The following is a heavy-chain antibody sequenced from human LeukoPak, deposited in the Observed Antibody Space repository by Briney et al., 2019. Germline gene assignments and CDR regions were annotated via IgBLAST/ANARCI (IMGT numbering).Heavy chain of an antibody. CDR2: IYYSGST. CDR1: GGSISSYY. J-gene: IGHJ3*02. Sequence: PSETLSLTCTVSGGSISSYYWSWIRQPPGKGLEWIGYIYYSGSTNYNPSLKSRVTISVDTSKNQFSLKLSSVTAADTAVYYCARELGDFWTRAFDIWGQGTMVTVSS. D-gene: IGHD3-3*01. CDR3: ARELGDFWTRAFDI. V-gene: IGHV4-59*01.